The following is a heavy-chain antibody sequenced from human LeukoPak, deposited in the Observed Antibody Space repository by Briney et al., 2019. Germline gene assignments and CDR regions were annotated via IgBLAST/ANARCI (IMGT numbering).Heavy chain of an antibody. D-gene: IGHD4/OR15-4a*01. V-gene: IGHV3-74*01. CDR3: ASGVKPPRFDI. Sequence: QTGGSLRLSCAASGFTFSSYWMHWVRQAPGKGLVWVSRINTDGSSTSYADSVKGRFTISRDNAKNTLYLQMNSLRAEDTAVYYCASGVKPPRFDIWGQGTMVTVSS. CDR1: GFTFSSYW. CDR2: INTDGSST. J-gene: IGHJ3*02.